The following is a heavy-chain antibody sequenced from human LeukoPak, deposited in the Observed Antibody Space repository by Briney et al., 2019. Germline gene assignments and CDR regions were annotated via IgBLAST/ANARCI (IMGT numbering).Heavy chain of an antibody. V-gene: IGHV1-2*02. CDR2: INPNSGGT. J-gene: IGHJ4*02. CDR3: ARGGRITMVRGRSTLYYFDY. D-gene: IGHD3-10*01. CDR1: GYTFTGYY. Sequence: ASVKVSCKASGYTFTGYYMHWVRQAPGQGLEWMGWINPNSGGTNYAQKFQGRVTMTRDTSISTAYMKLSSLRSEDTAVYYCARGGRITMVRGRSTLYYFDYWGQGTLVTVSS.